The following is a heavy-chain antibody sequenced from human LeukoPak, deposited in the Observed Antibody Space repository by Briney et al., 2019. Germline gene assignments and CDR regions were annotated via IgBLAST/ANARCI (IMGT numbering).Heavy chain of an antibody. CDR1: GGSISSGGYS. CDR2: IYHSGST. Sequence: SETLPLTCAVSGGSISSGGYSWSWIRQPPGKGLEWIGYIYHSGSTYYNPSLKSRVTISVDRSKNQFSLKLSSVTAADTAVYYCARADGDYGEIDYWAREPWSPSPQ. V-gene: IGHV4-30-2*01. D-gene: IGHD4-17*01. CDR3: ARADGDYGEIDY. J-gene: IGHJ4*02.